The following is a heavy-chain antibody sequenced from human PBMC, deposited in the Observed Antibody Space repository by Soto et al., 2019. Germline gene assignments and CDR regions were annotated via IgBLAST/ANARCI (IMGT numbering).Heavy chain of an antibody. Sequence: ASVKVSCKASGYTFTKYVISWVRQAPGQGLEWMGWISAYNGNTKYAQKLQGRVTMTTDTSTSTAYMELRSLRSDDTAVYYCARGVGSGSYYNQYNWFDPWGQGTLVTVSS. J-gene: IGHJ5*02. D-gene: IGHD3-10*01. V-gene: IGHV1-18*01. CDR2: ISAYNGNT. CDR1: GYTFTKYV. CDR3: ARGVGSGSYYNQYNWFDP.